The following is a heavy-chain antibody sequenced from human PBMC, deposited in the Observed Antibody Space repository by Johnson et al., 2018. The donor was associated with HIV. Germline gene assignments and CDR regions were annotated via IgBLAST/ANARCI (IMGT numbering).Heavy chain of an antibody. CDR1: GFTFDDYG. CDR2: IDWHGGRQ. V-gene: IGHV3-20*04. Sequence: VQLVESGGGVVRPGGSLRLSCAASGFTFDDYGMSWVRQGPGKGLDWVSGIDWHGGRQTYVDSVKGRFTISSDNAKKALYMEMNNLSAEYTALYYCARQHDYGSSGQGGGLDIWGQGTMVTVSS. CDR3: ARQHDYGSSGQGGGLDI. D-gene: IGHD3-22*01. J-gene: IGHJ3*02.